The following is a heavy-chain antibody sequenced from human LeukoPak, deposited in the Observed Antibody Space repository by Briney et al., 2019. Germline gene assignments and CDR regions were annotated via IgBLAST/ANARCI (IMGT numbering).Heavy chain of an antibody. Sequence: SETLSLTCTVSGGSISSGAYYWGWIRQPPGKGLEWIGSIYYSGSTYYNPSLKSRVTISVDTSKNQFSLKLSSVTAADTAVYYCARDFRVATIMGYFDYWGQGTLVTVSS. CDR1: GGSISSGAYY. J-gene: IGHJ4*02. CDR2: IYYSGST. V-gene: IGHV4-39*07. D-gene: IGHD5-12*01. CDR3: ARDFRVATIMGYFDY.